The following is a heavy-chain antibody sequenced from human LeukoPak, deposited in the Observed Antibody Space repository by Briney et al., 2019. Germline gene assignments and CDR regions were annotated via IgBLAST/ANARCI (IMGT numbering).Heavy chain of an antibody. CDR1: GYTFNNSD. V-gene: IGHV1-8*01. D-gene: IGHD4/OR15-4a*01. J-gene: IGHJ4*02. CDR2: MNPNSGNT. Sequence: ASVKVSCKASGYTFNNSDINWVRQATGQGLEWMGWMNPNSGNTGFAHKFQGRVTLTRDTSISKAYMEVRGLRYEQTAVYYCSGVLGSIYHWGQGTMVTVSS. CDR3: SGVLGSIYH.